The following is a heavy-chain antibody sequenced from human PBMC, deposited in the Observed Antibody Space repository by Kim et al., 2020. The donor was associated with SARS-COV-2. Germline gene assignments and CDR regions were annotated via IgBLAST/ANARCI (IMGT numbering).Heavy chain of an antibody. V-gene: IGHV6-1*01. CDR2: N. CDR3: ARDSRISAFDY. J-gene: IGHJ4*02. Sequence: NDYLVSVKSRIIINADTSKNQFSLQLNSVIPEDTAVYYCARDSRISAFDYWGQGTLVSVSS.